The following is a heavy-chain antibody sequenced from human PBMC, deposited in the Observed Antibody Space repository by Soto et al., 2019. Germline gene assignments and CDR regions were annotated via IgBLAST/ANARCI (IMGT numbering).Heavy chain of an antibody. Sequence: GASVKVASKASGLTFYNSVIQLVRKARGQSLEWIGWIVVGSGNTNYAQKFQERLTITRDMSTSTAYMELSSLRSEDTAIYYCEARTGYDTTYYYMDVWGKGTTVTVSS. CDR1: GLTFYNSV. J-gene: IGHJ6*03. CDR2: IVVGSGNT. V-gene: IGHV1-58*02. D-gene: IGHD3-9*01. CDR3: EARTGYDTTYYYMDV.